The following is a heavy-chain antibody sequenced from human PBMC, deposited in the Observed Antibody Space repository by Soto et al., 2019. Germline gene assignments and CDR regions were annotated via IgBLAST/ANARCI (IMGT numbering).Heavy chain of an antibody. D-gene: IGHD3-3*01. CDR3: AGCYSTYYDFWSGPRNWFDP. CDR1: GGSVSSGSYY. V-gene: IGHV4-61*01. J-gene: IGHJ5*02. Sequence: QVQLQESGPGLVKPSETLSLTCTVSGGSVSSGSYYWSWIRQPPGKGLEWIGYIYYSGSTNYNPSLKSRVTISVDTSKNQFSLKLSSVTAADTAVYYCAGCYSTYYDFWSGPRNWFDPWGQGTLVTVSS. CDR2: IYYSGST.